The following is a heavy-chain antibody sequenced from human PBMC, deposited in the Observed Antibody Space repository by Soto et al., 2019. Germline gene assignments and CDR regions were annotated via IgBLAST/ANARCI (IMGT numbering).Heavy chain of an antibody. CDR3: ARGARNYYYFDY. Sequence: EVQLVESGGGLVQPGGSLRLSCEASGFSFSSHWMHWVRQAPGKGLVWVSRIYTDGSRADYADSVKGRFTISRDNAKNRAYLQLNGLGAEDTAVYYCARGARNYYYFDYWGQGTLVTVSS. CDR1: GFSFSSHW. J-gene: IGHJ4*02. CDR2: IYTDGSRA. V-gene: IGHV3-74*01. D-gene: IGHD1-7*01.